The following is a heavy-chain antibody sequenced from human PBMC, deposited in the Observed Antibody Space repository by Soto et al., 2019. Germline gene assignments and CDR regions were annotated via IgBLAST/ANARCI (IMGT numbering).Heavy chain of an antibody. CDR3: ARARITLVREIIKYNMDI. V-gene: IGHV4-59*01. J-gene: IGHJ6*02. CDR2: IYESGST. Sequence: SETLSLTCTVSGGSIGSYYWSWIRQPPGKGLEWIGYIYESGSTNSNPSLQSRVTISVDTSKNQFYLNLSPVTAADTATYYCARARITLVREIIKYNMDIWGQGXTVTVSS. CDR1: GGSIGSYY. D-gene: IGHD3-10*01.